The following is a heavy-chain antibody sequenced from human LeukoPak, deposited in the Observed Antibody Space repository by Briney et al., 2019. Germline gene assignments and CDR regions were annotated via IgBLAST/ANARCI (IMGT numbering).Heavy chain of an antibody. CDR3: AKDPEPNWGLFGFDY. D-gene: IGHD7-27*01. V-gene: IGHV3-23*01. J-gene: IGHJ4*02. CDR1: GFTFSSYA. Sequence: HPGGSLRLSCAASGFTFSSYAMSWVRQAPGKGLEWVSAISGSGGSTYYADSVKGRFTISRDNSKNTLYLQMNSLRAEDTAVYYCAKDPEPNWGLFGFDYWGQGTLVTVSS. CDR2: ISGSGGST.